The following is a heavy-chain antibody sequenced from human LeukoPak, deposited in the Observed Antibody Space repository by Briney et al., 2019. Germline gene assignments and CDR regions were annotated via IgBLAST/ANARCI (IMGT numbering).Heavy chain of an antibody. CDR2: ISGSGIK. CDR3: AREDTGVAFDI. V-gene: IGHV3-48*03. J-gene: IGHJ3*02. CDR1: RFTFSSYE. D-gene: IGHD2-8*01. Sequence: GGSLRLSCAASRFTFSSYEMNWVRQAPGEGLEWVSYISGSGIKHYADSVKGRFTISRDNAKNSLYLQMNSLRVEDTAVYYCAREDTGVAFDIWGRGTTVTV.